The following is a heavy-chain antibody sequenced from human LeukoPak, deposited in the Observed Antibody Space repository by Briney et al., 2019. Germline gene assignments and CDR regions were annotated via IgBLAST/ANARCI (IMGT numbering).Heavy chain of an antibody. J-gene: IGHJ5*02. Sequence: SVKVSCKASGGTFSSYAISWVRQAPGQGLEWMGGIIPIFGTANYAQKFQGRVTITADESTSTAYMELSSLRSEDTAVCYCARVSYGGNSLHNWFDPWGQGTLVTVSS. V-gene: IGHV1-69*13. CDR3: ARVSYGGNSLHNWFDP. CDR1: GGTFSSYA. D-gene: IGHD4-23*01. CDR2: IIPIFGTA.